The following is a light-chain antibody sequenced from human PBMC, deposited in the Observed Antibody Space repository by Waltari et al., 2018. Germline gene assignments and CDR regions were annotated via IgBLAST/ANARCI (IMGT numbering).Light chain of an antibody. V-gene: IGLV2-14*03. CDR3: SSYTSSSTLV. CDR1: SRDIGAYNY. Sequence: QSALTQPASVSGSPGQSITISCTGTSRDIGAYNYVCWYRQYPGKAPKLIISDVNTRPSGISTRFSGSKSGNTASLTISGLQAEDEADYYCSSYTSSSTLVFGGGTRLTVL. J-gene: IGLJ2*01. CDR2: DVN.